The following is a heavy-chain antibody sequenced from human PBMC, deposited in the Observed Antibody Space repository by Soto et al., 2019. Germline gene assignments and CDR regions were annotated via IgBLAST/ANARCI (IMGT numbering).Heavy chain of an antibody. J-gene: IGHJ3*02. Sequence: SVKVACKASGGTFSSYAISWVRQAPGQGLEWMGGIIPIFGTANYAQKFQGRVTITADESTSTAYMELSSLRSEDTAVYYCARGTTYYYGSGSYRVGAFDIWG. CDR2: IIPIFGTA. CDR3: ARGTTYYYGSGSYRVGAFDI. V-gene: IGHV1-69*13. D-gene: IGHD3-10*01. CDR1: GGTFSSYA.